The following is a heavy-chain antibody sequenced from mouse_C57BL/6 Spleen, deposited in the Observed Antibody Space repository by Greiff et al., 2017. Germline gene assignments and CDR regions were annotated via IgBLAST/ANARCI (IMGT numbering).Heavy chain of an antibody. CDR3: ARSDYYGSSLVGYFDV. V-gene: IGHV1-55*01. J-gene: IGHJ1*03. Sequence: VQLQQPGAELVKPGASVKMSCKASGYTFTSYWITWVKQRPGQGLEWIGDIYPGSGSTNYNEKFKSKATLTVDTSSSTAYMQLSSLTSEDSAVYDCARSDYYGSSLVGYFDVWGTGTTVTVSS. CDR1: GYTFTSYW. D-gene: IGHD1-1*01. CDR2: IYPGSGST.